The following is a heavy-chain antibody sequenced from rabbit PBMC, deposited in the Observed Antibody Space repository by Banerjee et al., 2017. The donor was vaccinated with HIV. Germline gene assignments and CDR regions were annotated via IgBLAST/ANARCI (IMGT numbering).Heavy chain of an antibody. Sequence: QSLEESGGDLVKPGASLTLTCTASGFSFSSRYWICWVRQAPGKGLEWIACIYAGSSGSTYYASWAKGRFTISKTSSTTVTLQMTSLTAADTATYFCARRGAGAAGDNYATGDAFDPWGPGTLVTVS. CDR3: ARRGAGAAGDNYATGDAFDP. CDR1: GFSFSSRYW. D-gene: IGHD6-1*01. J-gene: IGHJ2*01. CDR2: IYAGSSGST. V-gene: IGHV1S40*01.